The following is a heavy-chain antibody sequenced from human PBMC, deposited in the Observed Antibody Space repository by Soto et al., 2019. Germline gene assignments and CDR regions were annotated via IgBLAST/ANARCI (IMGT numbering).Heavy chain of an antibody. CDR1: GYTFTSYV. CDR2: INAYNGNT. J-gene: IGHJ4*02. V-gene: IGHV1-18*01. D-gene: IGHD5-18*01. CDR3: ARVGGNSLTDY. Sequence: QVQLVQSGAEVKKPGASVKVSCKASGYTFTSYVISWVRQAPGQGLEWMGWINAYNGNTNYAQKFQGRVTMTPHTSTSTAYVALRSLRPADPAVDSCARVGGNSLTDYWGQGALVTVSA.